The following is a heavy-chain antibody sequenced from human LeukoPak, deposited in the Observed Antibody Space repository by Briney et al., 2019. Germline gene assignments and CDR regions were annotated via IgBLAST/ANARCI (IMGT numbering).Heavy chain of an antibody. V-gene: IGHV3-7*01. D-gene: IGHD6-6*01. Sequence: GGSLRLSCGASGFTFSRYWMSWVRQAPGKGLEWVANIKQDGSEKDYVDSVKGRFTISRDNAKNSLYLQMNSLTAEDTAVYYCARESFAARWDWGQGTLVTVSS. CDR1: GFTFSRYW. J-gene: IGHJ4*02. CDR2: IKQDGSEK. CDR3: ARESFAARWD.